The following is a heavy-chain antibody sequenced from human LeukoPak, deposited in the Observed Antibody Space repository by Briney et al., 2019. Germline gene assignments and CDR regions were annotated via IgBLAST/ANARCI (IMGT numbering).Heavy chain of an antibody. CDR3: ASRAGFYYYYYMDV. J-gene: IGHJ6*03. Sequence: GGSLRLSCAASGFTVSSNYMSWVRQAPGKGLEWVSVIYSGGSTYYADSVKGRFTISRDNSKNTLYLQMNSLRAEDTAVYYCASRAGFYYYYYMDVWGKGTTDTISS. CDR2: IYSGGST. D-gene: IGHD6-19*01. CDR1: GFTVSSNY. V-gene: IGHV3-66*01.